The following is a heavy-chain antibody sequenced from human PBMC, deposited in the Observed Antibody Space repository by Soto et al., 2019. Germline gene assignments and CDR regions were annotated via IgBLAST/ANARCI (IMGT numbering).Heavy chain of an antibody. D-gene: IGHD6-19*01. J-gene: IGHJ4*02. V-gene: IGHV5-51*01. Sequence: GPSQKISCKGCEYSFIWFWIGWVRQMPGKGLEWMGIIYPGDSDTRYSPSFQGQVTISADKSISTAYLQWSSLKASDTAMYYCARHTAPRTISGWVYWCQGTLVTVSS. CDR1: EYSFIWFW. CDR3: ARHTAPRTISGWVY. CDR2: IYPGDSDT.